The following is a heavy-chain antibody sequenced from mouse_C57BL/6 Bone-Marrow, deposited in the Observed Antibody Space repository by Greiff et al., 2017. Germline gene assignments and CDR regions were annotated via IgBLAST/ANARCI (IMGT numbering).Heavy chain of an antibody. CDR1: GYTFTSYW. D-gene: IGHD1-1*01. CDR3: ARETRYPEYYYCSSYYCYFDV. J-gene: IGHJ1*03. CDR2: IDPSDSYT. Sequence: QVQLKQPGAELVKPGASVKLSCKASGYTFTSYWMQWVKQRPGQGLEWIGEIDPSDSYTNYNQKFKGKATLTVDKSSSTAYMQLSSLTSEDSAVYYCARETRYPEYYYCSSYYCYFDVWGTGTTVTVSS. V-gene: IGHV1-50*01.